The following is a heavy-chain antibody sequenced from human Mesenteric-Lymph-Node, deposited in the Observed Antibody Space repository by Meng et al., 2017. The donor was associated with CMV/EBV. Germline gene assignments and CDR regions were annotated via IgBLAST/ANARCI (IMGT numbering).Heavy chain of an antibody. Sequence: GESLKISCGVAGITLNHPSVNWVRQAPGKGLEGVSVIYSDNSNTWYPDSVKGRFSVSEDNSKNTVYLQMSSLRADDTAMYYCATYDYGGSFGYYWGQGTLVTVSS. V-gene: IGHV3-23*03. CDR3: ATYDYGGSFGYY. D-gene: IGHD4-17*01. J-gene: IGHJ4*02. CDR2: IYSDNSNT. CDR1: GITLNHPS.